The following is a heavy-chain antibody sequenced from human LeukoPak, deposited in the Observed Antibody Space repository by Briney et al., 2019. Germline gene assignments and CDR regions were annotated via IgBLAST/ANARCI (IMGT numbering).Heavy chain of an antibody. V-gene: IGHV1-69*13. CDR2: IIPIFGTA. D-gene: IGHD6-6*01. CDR1: GGTFSSYA. J-gene: IGHJ4*02. Sequence: SVKVSCMASGGTFSSYAISWVRQDPGQGLEWLGGIIPIFGTADYAQKFQGRVTITADESTSTAYIELSSLRSEDTAVYYCARGEWVAARRKWAFDYWGQGTLVTVSS. CDR3: ARGEWVAARRKWAFDY.